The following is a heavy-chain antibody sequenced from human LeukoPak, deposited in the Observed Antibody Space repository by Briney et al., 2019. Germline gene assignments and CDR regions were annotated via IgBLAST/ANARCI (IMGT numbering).Heavy chain of an antibody. CDR2: ISYDGSNK. D-gene: IGHD3-10*01. CDR1: GFTVSSYG. Sequence: GGSLRLSCAASGFTVSSYGMHWVRQAPGKGLEWAAVISYDGSNKYYADSVKGRFTISRDNSKNTLYLQMNSLRAEDTAVYYCAKRAPKEYYPMFDPWGQGTLVTVSS. V-gene: IGHV3-30*18. CDR3: AKRAPKEYYPMFDP. J-gene: IGHJ5*02.